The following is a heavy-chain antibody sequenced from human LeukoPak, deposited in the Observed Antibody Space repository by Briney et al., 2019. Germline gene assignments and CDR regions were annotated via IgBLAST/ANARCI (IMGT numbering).Heavy chain of an antibody. CDR1: GFTFSSDE. CDR3: VRDGGYDILPGYYYYYGMDV. J-gene: IGHJ6*04. V-gene: IGHV3-48*03. D-gene: IGHD3-9*01. Sequence: GGSLRLSCAASGFTFSSDEMNWVRQAPGKGLEWVSYISSSGSTINYADSVKGRFTISRDNAKNSLYLQMNSLRAEDTAVYDCVRDGGYDILPGYYYYYGMDVWGKGTTVTVSS. CDR2: ISSSGSTI.